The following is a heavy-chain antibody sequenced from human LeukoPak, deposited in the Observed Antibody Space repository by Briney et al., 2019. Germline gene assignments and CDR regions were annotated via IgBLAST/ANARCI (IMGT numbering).Heavy chain of an antibody. Sequence: GGSLRLSCAASGFTFSSYSMNWVRQAPGKGLEWVSSISSSSSYIYYADSVKGRFTISRDNAKSSLYLQMNSLRAEDTAVYYCARVVTTVTTYYYYYYMDVWGKGTTVTVSS. CDR2: ISSSSSYI. CDR3: ARVVTTVTTYYYYYYMDV. CDR1: GFTFSSYS. J-gene: IGHJ6*03. D-gene: IGHD4-11*01. V-gene: IGHV3-21*01.